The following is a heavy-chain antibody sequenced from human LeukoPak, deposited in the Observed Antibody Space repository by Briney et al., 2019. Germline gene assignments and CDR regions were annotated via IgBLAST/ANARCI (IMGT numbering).Heavy chain of an antibody. J-gene: IGHJ4*02. CDR1: GGSISICY. CDR2: TYNSGST. V-gene: IGHV4-59*01. CDR3: VRDRELNY. D-gene: IGHD3-10*01. Sequence: SETLSLTCTVSGGSISICYWSWIRQPPGKGLEWLGYTYNSGSTLYNPSLKSRVTISVDTSRNEFSLRLTSVTAADAAVYYCVRDRELNYWGQGTLVTVSS.